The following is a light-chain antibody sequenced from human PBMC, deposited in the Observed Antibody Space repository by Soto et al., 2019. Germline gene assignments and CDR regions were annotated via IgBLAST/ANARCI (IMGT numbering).Light chain of an antibody. CDR2: DVS. V-gene: IGLV2-14*01. J-gene: IGLJ2*01. Sequence: QSALTQPASVSGSPGQSITISCTGTSSDVGGYNYVSWYQQHPGKAAKLMIYDVSNRPSGVSNRFSGSKSDNTASLAISGLQAEDEADYYCSSYTSTSAVVFGGGTQLTVL. CDR3: SSYTSTSAVV. CDR1: SSDVGGYNY.